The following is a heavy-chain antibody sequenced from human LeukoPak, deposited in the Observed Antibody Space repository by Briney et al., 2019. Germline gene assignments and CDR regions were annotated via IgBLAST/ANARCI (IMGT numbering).Heavy chain of an antibody. Sequence: GGSLRLSCAASGFTFGSYWMSWVRQAPGKGLEWVANIKQDGSEKYYVDSVKGRFTISRDNAKNSLYLQMNSLRAEDTAVYYCARVGVGAFDIWGQGTMVTVSS. D-gene: IGHD3-10*01. V-gene: IGHV3-7*01. CDR2: IKQDGSEK. CDR3: ARVGVGAFDI. CDR1: GFTFGSYW. J-gene: IGHJ3*02.